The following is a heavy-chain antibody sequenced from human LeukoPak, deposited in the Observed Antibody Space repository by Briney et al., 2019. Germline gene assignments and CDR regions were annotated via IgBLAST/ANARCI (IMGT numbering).Heavy chain of an antibody. CDR2: IYTSGST. CDR3: TRRNKGFLEWLWPFDI. Sequence: SETLSLTCTVSGGSISSYYWSWIRQPAGKGLEWIGRIYTSGSTNYNPSLKSRVTISVDTSKNQFSLKLSSVTAADTAVYYCTRRNKGFLEWLWPFDIWGQGTMVTVSS. V-gene: IGHV4-4*07. D-gene: IGHD3-3*01. J-gene: IGHJ3*02. CDR1: GGSISSYY.